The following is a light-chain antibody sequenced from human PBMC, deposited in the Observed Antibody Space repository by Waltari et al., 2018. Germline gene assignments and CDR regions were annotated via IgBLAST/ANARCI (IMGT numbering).Light chain of an antibody. CDR3: QTWDKSLNVVV. Sequence: QSVLTQPPSLSAAAGQKVTISCSGSSSNIGNNFVVWYQQLPGTAPKDLIHDTNKRPSGIPDRFAGSKSGTSATLDITGLQTGDEADYYCQTWDKSLNVVVFGGGTKLTVL. V-gene: IGLV1-51*01. CDR2: DTN. CDR1: SSNIGNNF. J-gene: IGLJ2*01.